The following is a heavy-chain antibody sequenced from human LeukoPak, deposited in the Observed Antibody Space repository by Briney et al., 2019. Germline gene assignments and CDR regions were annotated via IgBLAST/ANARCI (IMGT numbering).Heavy chain of an antibody. J-gene: IGHJ4*02. CDR3: ARRINHCSSTSCSLFDY. CDR2: ISSSSSYI. D-gene: IGHD2-2*01. V-gene: IGHV3-21*01. CDR1: GFTFSSYS. Sequence: PGGSLRLSCAASGFTFSSYSTNWVRQAPGKGLEWVSSISSSSSYIYYADSVKGRFTISRDNAKNSLYLQMNSLRAEDTAVYYCARRINHCSSTSCSLFDYWGQGTLVTVSS.